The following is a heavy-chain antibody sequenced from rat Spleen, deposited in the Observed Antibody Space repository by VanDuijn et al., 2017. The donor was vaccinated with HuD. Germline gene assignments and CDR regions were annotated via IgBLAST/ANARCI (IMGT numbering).Heavy chain of an antibody. Sequence: EVQLVESGGGLVQPGRSLKLSCAVSGFTFSNFDMAWVRQAPTKGLEWVASIRSRGGSTYYRDSVKGRFTVSRDNAKSTLYLQMDSLRSEDTATYYCASRDYWGQGVMVTVSS. J-gene: IGHJ2*01. V-gene: IGHV5-25*01. CDR2: IRSRGGST. CDR1: GFTFSNFD. CDR3: ASRDY.